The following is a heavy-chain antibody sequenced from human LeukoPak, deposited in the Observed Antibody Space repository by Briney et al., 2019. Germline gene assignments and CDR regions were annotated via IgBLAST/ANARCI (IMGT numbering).Heavy chain of an antibody. J-gene: IGHJ4*02. CDR1: GVSISSYY. D-gene: IGHD1-26*01. CDR3: ARVAGSYYFDY. CDR2: IYYSGST. Sequence: SETLSLTCTVSGVSISSYYWSWIRQAPGQGLEWMGYIYYSGSTNYNPSLKSRVTISVDTSKNQFSPKLSSVTAADTAVYYCARVAGSYYFDYWGQGTLVTVSS. V-gene: IGHV4-59*01.